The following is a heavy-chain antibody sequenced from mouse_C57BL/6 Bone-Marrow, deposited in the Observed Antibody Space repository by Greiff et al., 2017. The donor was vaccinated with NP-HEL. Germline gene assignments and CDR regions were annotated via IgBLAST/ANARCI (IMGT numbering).Heavy chain of an antibody. D-gene: IGHD4-1*01. Sequence: EVQLQQSGPELVKPGASVKISCKASGYSFTGYYMNWVKQSPEKSLEWIGEINPSTGGTTYNQKFKAKATLTVDKSSSTAYMQLKSLTSEDSDVYYCARDWDEAMDYWGQGTSVTVSS. CDR2: INPSTGGT. J-gene: IGHJ4*01. CDR1: GYSFTGYY. CDR3: ARDWDEAMDY. V-gene: IGHV1-42*01.